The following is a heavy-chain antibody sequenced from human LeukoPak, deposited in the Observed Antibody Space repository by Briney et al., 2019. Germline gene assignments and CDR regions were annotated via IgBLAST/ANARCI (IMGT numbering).Heavy chain of an antibody. V-gene: IGHV6-1*01. CDR3: ARRLTQYDCFDP. CDR2: TYYRSTWYN. D-gene: IGHD2-2*01. Sequence: SQTLSLTCALSGGSVSSNSVTWNWIRQSPSRGPEGLGRTYYRSTWYNDYAVSVRGRITVNPDTSKNQFSLHLNSVTPEDTAVYYCARRLTQYDCFDPWGQGILVTVSS. J-gene: IGHJ5*02. CDR1: GGSVSSNSVT.